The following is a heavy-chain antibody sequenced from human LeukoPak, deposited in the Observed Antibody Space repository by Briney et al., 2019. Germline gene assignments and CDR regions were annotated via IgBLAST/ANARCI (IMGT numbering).Heavy chain of an antibody. CDR2: IYPGDSDT. J-gene: IGHJ4*02. V-gene: IGHV5-51*01. CDR1: GYSFASYW. Sequence: GESLKISCKGSGYSFASYWIGWVRQMPGKGLEWMGIIYPGDSDTRYSPSFQGQVTISADKSISTAYLQWSSLKASDTAIYYCARRASSRWFDYWGQGTLVTVSS. CDR3: ARRASSRWFDY. D-gene: IGHD6-13*01.